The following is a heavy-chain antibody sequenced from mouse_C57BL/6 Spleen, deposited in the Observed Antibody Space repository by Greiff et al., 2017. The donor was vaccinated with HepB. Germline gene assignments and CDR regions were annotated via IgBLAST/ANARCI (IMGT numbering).Heavy chain of an antibody. CDR3: AKEVGY. CDR1: GFNFKNTY. CDR2: IDPANGNT. J-gene: IGHJ2*01. V-gene: IGHV14-3*01. Sequence: VQLQQSVAELVRPGASVKLSCTASGFNFKNTYMHWVKQRPEQGLEWIGRIDPANGNTQYAPKFQGKATITADTASNPAYLQLSSLTSEDTAIYYCAKEVGYWGQGTTLTVSS.